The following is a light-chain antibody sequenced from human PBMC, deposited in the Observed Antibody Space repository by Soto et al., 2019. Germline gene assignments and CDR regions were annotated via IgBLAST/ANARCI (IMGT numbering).Light chain of an antibody. CDR2: DNT. CDR3: QSYDRSLSGRV. CDR1: SSNIGAGYD. Sequence: QSVLTQPPSVSGAPGQRVTISCTGSSSNIGAGYDVHWYQQVPGTAPKVDIYDNTNRPSGVTDRFSGSKSGTSASLAITGLQAEDEADYYCQSYDRSLSGRVFGGGTKLTVL. J-gene: IGLJ3*02. V-gene: IGLV1-40*01.